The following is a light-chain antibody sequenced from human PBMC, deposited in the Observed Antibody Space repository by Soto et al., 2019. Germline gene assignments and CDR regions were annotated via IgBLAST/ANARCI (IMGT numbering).Light chain of an antibody. J-gene: IGKJ1*01. Sequence: EIVMTQSPATLSVSPGERATLSCRASQSVGSYLAWYQQKSCQPPRLLIHGASSRATGVPDRFSGSGSGTDFSLTISRLEPEDFAVYYCQQYGSTRWTFGQGTKVDIK. CDR2: GAS. CDR3: QQYGSTRWT. V-gene: IGKV3-20*01. CDR1: QSVGSY.